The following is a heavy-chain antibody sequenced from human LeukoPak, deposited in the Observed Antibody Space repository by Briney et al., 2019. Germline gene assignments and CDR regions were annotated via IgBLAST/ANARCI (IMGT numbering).Heavy chain of an antibody. D-gene: IGHD2-2*01. CDR2: ITRDGSTT. CDR1: GFTFSNYW. Sequence: PGGSLRLSCAASGFTFSNYWMHWVRHPPGQGLVWVSRITRDGSTTSYADSAKGRFTISRDNAKNTLSLQMNSLRVEDTAVYYCARYNERYHAVDYWGQGTLVTVSS. CDR3: ARYNERYHAVDY. V-gene: IGHV3-74*01. J-gene: IGHJ4*02.